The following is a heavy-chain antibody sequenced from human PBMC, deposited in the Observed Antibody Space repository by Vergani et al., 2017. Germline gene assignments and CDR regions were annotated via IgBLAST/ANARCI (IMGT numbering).Heavy chain of an antibody. CDR2: ISGQNFRT. D-gene: IGHD2-21*01. V-gene: IGHV3-23*01. CDR1: GFTFTAHG. Sequence: EVQLLESGGGSAQPGESLRLSCVASGFTFTAHGLNWVRQAPGKGLEWVSGISGQNFRTHYADSVKGRFTISRDDSKNTVYLQMNSLKIEDTALYFCTAEKEVAFYYSYYHIDVWGKGTTVTVSS. CDR3: TAEKEVAFYYSYYHIDV. J-gene: IGHJ6*03.